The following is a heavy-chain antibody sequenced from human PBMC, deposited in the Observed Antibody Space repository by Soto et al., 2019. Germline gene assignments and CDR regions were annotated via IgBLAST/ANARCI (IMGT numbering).Heavy chain of an antibody. D-gene: IGHD3-10*01. CDR1: GFTFSSYA. Sequence: GGSLRLSCAASGFTFSSYAMHWVRQAPGKGLEWVSYISSSSSTIYYADSVKGRFTISRDNAKNSLYLQMNSLRDEDTAVYYCARGRDYYGSGSYLRFDYWGQGTLVTVSS. CDR2: ISSSSSTI. J-gene: IGHJ4*02. V-gene: IGHV3-48*02. CDR3: ARGRDYYGSGSYLRFDY.